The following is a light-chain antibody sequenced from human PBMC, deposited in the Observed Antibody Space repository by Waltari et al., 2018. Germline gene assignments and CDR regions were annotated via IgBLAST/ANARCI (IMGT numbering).Light chain of an antibody. CDR2: VEN. CDR1: SLRSFY. J-gene: IGLJ2*01. Sequence: SSELTQDPAVSVALGQTVRITCQGDSLRSFYASWYQQRPGQAPLLVIYVENNRPSGIPDRFAGSSSGNTASLIITGAQAEDEADYYGNSRESSDNHLVFGGGTRLTVL. CDR3: NSRESSDNHLV. V-gene: IGLV3-19*01.